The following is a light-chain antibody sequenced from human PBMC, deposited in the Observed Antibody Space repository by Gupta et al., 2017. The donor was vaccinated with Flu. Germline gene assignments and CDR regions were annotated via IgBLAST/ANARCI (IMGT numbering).Light chain of an antibody. V-gene: IGLV2-8*01. CDR2: EVT. CDR1: SSDIGAYNY. CDR3: SSYTGSNNYV. Sequence: QSALTQPPSASGSPGQSVTISCTGTSSDIGAYNYVSWYQQHPGKAPKLIIYEVTERPSGVPDRFSGSKSVNTASLTVSGLQAEDEADYYCSSYTGSNNYVFGTGTKVTVL. J-gene: IGLJ1*01.